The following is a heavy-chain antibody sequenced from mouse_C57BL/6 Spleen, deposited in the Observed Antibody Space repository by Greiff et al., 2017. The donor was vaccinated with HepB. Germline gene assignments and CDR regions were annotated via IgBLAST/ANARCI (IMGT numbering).Heavy chain of an antibody. CDR1: GYSFTSYY. J-gene: IGHJ1*03. D-gene: IGHD1-1*01. Sequence: VKLQESGPELVKPGASVKISCKASGYSFTSYYIHWVKQRPGQGLEWIGWIYPGSGNTKYNEKFKGKATLTADTSSSTAYMQLSSLTSEDSAVYYCARSGPITTVVDWYFDVWGTGTTVTVSS. CDR2: IYPGSGNT. CDR3: ARSGPITTVVDWYFDV. V-gene: IGHV1-66*01.